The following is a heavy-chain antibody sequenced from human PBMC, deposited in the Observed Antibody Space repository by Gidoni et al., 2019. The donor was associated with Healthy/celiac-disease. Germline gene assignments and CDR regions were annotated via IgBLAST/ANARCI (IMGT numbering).Heavy chain of an antibody. CDR1: GFTFSSYA. V-gene: IGHV3-30-3*01. CDR2: ISYDGSNK. J-gene: IGHJ2*01. D-gene: IGHD6-25*01. CDR3: ARKRWYFDL. Sequence: QVQLVESGGGVVQPGRFLRLSCAASGFTFSSYAMHWVRQAPGKGLEWVAVISYDGSNKYYADSVKGRFTISRDNSKNTLYLQMNSLRAEDTAVYYCARKRWYFDLWGRGTLVTVSS.